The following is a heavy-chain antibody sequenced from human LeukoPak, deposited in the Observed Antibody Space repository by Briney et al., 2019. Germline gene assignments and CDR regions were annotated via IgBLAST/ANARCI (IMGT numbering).Heavy chain of an antibody. Sequence: GGSLRLSCAASGFTFSSSGMHWVRQAPGKGLDWVAFIRDTGSNRYYADSVKGRFTISRDNAKNSLYLQMNSLRAEDTAVYYCARLPRGCRSTSCYTQLDYWGQGTLVTVSS. CDR2: IRDTGSNR. J-gene: IGHJ4*02. CDR3: ARLPRGCRSTSCYTQLDY. CDR1: GFTFSSSG. D-gene: IGHD2-2*02. V-gene: IGHV3-30*02.